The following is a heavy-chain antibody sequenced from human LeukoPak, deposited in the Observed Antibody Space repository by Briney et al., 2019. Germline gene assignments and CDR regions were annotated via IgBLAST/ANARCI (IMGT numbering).Heavy chain of an antibody. CDR2: IIPIFGTA. J-gene: IGHJ5*02. Sequence: SVKVSCKASVGTFSIYAISWVRQAPGQGLEWMGGIIPIFGTANYAQKFQGRVTITADKSTSTAYMELSSLRSEDTAVYYCARVSGLAVAGTYWFDPWGQGTLVTVSS. V-gene: IGHV1-69*06. CDR3: ARVSGLAVAGTYWFDP. CDR1: VGTFSIYA. D-gene: IGHD6-19*01.